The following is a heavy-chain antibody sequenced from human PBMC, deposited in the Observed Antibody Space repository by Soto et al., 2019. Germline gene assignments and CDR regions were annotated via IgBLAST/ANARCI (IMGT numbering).Heavy chain of an antibody. D-gene: IGHD3-10*01. V-gene: IGHV4-59*01. CDR1: GGSISSYY. CDR2: IDYSGSI. Sequence: SETLSLTCTVSGGSISSYYWSWIRQPPGKGLEWIGNIDYSGSINYNPSLKSPVTLSVDTSKNQFSLNLTSATAADTAVYYCARVSTSASGSYYTLDYWGQGTLVTVSS. J-gene: IGHJ4*02. CDR3: ARVSTSASGSYYTLDY.